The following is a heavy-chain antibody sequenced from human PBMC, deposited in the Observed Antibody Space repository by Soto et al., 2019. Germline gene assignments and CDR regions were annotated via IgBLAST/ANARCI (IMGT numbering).Heavy chain of an antibody. J-gene: IGHJ4*02. CDR3: AKGAVTTSLYYFDY. CDR1: GFTFSTYG. CDR2: ISSDGSEK. D-gene: IGHD4-17*01. Sequence: QVQLVESGGGVVQPGRSLRLSCAASGFTFSTYGVHWVRQAPGKGLEWVAVISSDGSEKYYAGSVKGRVSISRYNSKSTLYLQMDSLRAEDTAVYYCAKGAVTTSLYYFDYWGQGTLVTVSS. V-gene: IGHV3-30*18.